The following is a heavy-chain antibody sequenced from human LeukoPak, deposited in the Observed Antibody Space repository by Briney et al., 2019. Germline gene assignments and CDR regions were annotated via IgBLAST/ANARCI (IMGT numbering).Heavy chain of an antibody. J-gene: IGHJ3*02. V-gene: IGHV4-4*09. CDR1: GGSISGYY. CDR2: IYTSGST. Sequence: PSETLSLTCTVSGGSISGYYWNWVRQPPGKGLEWIGYIYTSGSTNYNPSLKSRVTISVDTSKNQFSLKLSSVTAADTAVYYCARVMSGYYGSGSAFDIWGQGTMVTVSS. CDR3: ARVMSGYYGSGSAFDI. D-gene: IGHD3-10*01.